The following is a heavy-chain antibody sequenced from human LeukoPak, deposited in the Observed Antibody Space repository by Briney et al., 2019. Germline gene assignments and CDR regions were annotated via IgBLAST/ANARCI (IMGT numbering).Heavy chain of an antibody. CDR1: GFTVSSNY. CDR3: AREGYYYMDV. J-gene: IGHJ6*03. V-gene: IGHV3-53*01. Sequence: GGSLRLSCAASGFTVSSNYMSWVRQAPGKGLEWASVIYSGGSTYYADSVKGRFTISRDNSKNTLYFQMNSLGAEDTAVYYCAREGYYYMDVWGKGTTVTVSS. CDR2: IYSGGST.